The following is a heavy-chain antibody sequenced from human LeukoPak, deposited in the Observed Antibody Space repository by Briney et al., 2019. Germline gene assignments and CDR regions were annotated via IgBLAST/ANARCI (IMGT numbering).Heavy chain of an antibody. CDR1: GGSISSGTYY. CDR3: VKEGF. CDR2: MYYIGST. V-gene: IGHV4-39*07. J-gene: IGHJ4*02. Sequence: SQTLSLTCTVSGGSISSGTYYWVWIRQPPGKGLEWIASMYYIGSTYYNPSLKSRVTISRDTSKNQFSLKLDSVTAADTAVYYCVKEGFWGRGTLVSVSS.